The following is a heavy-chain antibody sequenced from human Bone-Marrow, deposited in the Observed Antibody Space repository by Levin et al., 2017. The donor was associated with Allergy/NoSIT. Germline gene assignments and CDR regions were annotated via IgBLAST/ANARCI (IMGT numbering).Heavy chain of an antibody. J-gene: IGHJ4*02. D-gene: IGHD5-12*01. CDR3: ARGGGGYDVDY. V-gene: IGHV4-59*01. CDR1: GGSITNYY. Sequence: PGGSLRLSCTVSGGSITNYYWSWIRQPPGKGLEWVGYVYYSGITNYNPSLKSRVTISVDTSKNQFSLKLSSVTAADTAVYYCARGGGGYDVDYWGQGTLVTVSS. CDR2: VYYSGIT.